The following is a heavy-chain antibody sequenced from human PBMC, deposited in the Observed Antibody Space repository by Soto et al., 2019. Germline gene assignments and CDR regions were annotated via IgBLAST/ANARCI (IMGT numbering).Heavy chain of an antibody. V-gene: IGHV1-46*01. Sequence: ASVKVSFKASGYTFTSYYMHWVRQAPGQGLEWMGIINPSGGSTSYAQKYQGRVTMTRDTSTSTVYMELSSLRSEDTAVYYCAREGRIAAAGYDYWGQGTLVTVSS. CDR3: AREGRIAAAGYDY. CDR1: GYTFTSYY. J-gene: IGHJ4*02. D-gene: IGHD6-13*01. CDR2: INPSGGST.